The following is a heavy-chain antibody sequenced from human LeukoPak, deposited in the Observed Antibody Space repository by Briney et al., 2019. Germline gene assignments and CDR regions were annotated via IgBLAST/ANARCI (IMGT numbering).Heavy chain of an antibody. J-gene: IGHJ4*02. CDR1: GGSISSSSDY. CDR3: ATHGSGWYGPLDH. D-gene: IGHD6-19*01. V-gene: IGHV4-39*07. CDR2: IYYSGST. Sequence: SGTLSLTCIVSGGSISSSSDYWGWIRQPPEKGLEWIGNIYYSGSTYFNPSLKSRVTISVDTSKNQFSLKLSSVTAADTAVYYCATHGSGWYGPLDHWGQGTLVTVSS.